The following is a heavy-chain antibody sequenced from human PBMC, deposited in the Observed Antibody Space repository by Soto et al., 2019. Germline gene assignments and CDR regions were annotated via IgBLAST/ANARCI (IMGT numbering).Heavy chain of an antibody. Sequence: PGGSLRLSCEVSGFTFSSYGMHWVRQAPGKGLEWVAVISYDGSNKYYADSVKGRFTISRDNSKNTLYLQMNSLRAEDTAVYYCAKYRAGSSERDYYYYGMDVWGQGTTVTVSS. J-gene: IGHJ6*02. V-gene: IGHV3-30*18. CDR2: ISYDGSNK. D-gene: IGHD6-6*01. CDR3: AKYRAGSSERDYYYYGMDV. CDR1: GFTFSSYG.